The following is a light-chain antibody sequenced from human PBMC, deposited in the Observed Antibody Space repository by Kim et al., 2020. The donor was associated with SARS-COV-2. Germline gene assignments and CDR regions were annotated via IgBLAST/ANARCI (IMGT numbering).Light chain of an antibody. CDR3: CSYAGSSTNYV. CDR1: SRFVGSYNL. CDR2: EVS. V-gene: IGLV2-23*02. Sequence: ISCTGTSRFVGSYNLVSWYQQHPGKAPKLMIYEVSKRPSGVSNRFSGSKSGNTASLPISGLQAEDEADYYCCSYAGSSTNYVFGTGTKVTVL. J-gene: IGLJ1*01.